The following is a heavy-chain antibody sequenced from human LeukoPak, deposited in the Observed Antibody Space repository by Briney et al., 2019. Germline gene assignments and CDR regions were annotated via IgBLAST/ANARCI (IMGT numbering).Heavy chain of an antibody. J-gene: IGHJ4*02. CDR1: GGSFSGYY. V-gene: IGHV4-34*01. D-gene: IGHD3-9*01. Sequence: SETLSLTCAVYGGSFSGYYWSWIRQPPGKGLEWIGEINHSGSTNYNPSLKSRVTISVDTSKNQFSLKLSSVTAADTAVYYCARRYFDWSPVDYWGQGTLVTVSS. CDR2: INHSGST. CDR3: ARRYFDWSPVDY.